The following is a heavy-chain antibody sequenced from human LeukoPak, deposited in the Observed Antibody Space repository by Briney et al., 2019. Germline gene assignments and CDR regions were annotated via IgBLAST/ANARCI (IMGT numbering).Heavy chain of an antibody. V-gene: IGHV4-34*01. CDR2: INHSGST. Sequence: SETLSLTCTVSGGSIISYYWSWIRQPPGKGLEWIGEINHSGSTNYNPSLKSRVTISVDTSKNQFSLKLSSVTAADTAVYYCARGFVHCSGGSCYAGRSYYYYMDVWGKGTTVTVSS. CDR3: ARGFVHCSGGSCYAGRSYYYYMDV. D-gene: IGHD2-15*01. J-gene: IGHJ6*03. CDR1: GGSIISYY.